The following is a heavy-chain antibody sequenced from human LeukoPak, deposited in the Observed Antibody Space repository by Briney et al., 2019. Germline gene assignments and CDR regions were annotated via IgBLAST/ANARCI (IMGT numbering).Heavy chain of an antibody. V-gene: IGHV4-61*02. Sequence: SETLSLTCTVSGGSISSGSYYWSWIRQPAGKGLEWIGRIYTSGSTNYNPSLKSRVTISVDTSKNQFSLKLSSVTAADTAVYYCARGPITIFSYYMDVWGKGTTVTVSS. J-gene: IGHJ6*03. D-gene: IGHD3-3*01. CDR3: ARGPITIFSYYMDV. CDR1: GGSISSGSYY. CDR2: IYTSGST.